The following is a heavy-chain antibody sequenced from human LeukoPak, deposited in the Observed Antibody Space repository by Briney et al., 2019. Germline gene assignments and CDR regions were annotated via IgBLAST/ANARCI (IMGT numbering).Heavy chain of an antibody. CDR1: GFTFDDYA. V-gene: IGHV3-43*02. Sequence: GGSLRLSCAASGFTFDDYAMHWVRQAPGKGLEWVSLISGDGGSTYYADSVKGRFTISRDNSKNSLYLQTNSLRTEDTALYYCAKDNRGGYCSSTSCYAWFDPWGQGTLVTVSS. CDR3: AKDNRGGYCSSTSCYAWFDP. D-gene: IGHD2-2*01. J-gene: IGHJ5*02. CDR2: ISGDGGST.